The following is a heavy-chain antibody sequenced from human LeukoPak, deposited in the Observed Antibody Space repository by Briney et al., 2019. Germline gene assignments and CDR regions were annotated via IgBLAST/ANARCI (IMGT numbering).Heavy chain of an antibody. V-gene: IGHV1-8*01. J-gene: IGHJ3*02. CDR1: GYTFTSYD. D-gene: IGHD3-22*01. Sequence: ASVKVSCKASGYTFTSYDINRVRQATGQGLEWMGWMNPNSGNTGYAQKFQGRVTMTRNTSISTAYMELSSLRSEDTAVYYCASLDYYDSSGFDAFDIWGQGTMVTVSS. CDR2: MNPNSGNT. CDR3: ASLDYYDSSGFDAFDI.